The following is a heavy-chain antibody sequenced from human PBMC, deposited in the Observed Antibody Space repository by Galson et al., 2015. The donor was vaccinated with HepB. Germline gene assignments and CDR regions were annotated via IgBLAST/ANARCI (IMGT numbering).Heavy chain of an antibody. CDR2: IIPILGIA. Sequence: SVKVSCKASGGTLSSYAISWVRQAPGQGLEWMGRIIPILGIANYAQKFQGRVTVTADKSTSTAYMELSSLRSEDTAVYYCARGTKYYDILTGYLKTDAFDIWGQGTMVTVSS. D-gene: IGHD3-9*01. V-gene: IGHV1-69*04. CDR1: GGTLSSYA. J-gene: IGHJ3*02. CDR3: ARGTKYYDILTGYLKTDAFDI.